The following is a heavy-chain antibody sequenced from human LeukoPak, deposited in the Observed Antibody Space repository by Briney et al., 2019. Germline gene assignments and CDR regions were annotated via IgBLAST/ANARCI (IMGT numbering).Heavy chain of an antibody. D-gene: IGHD2-21*01. J-gene: IGHJ4*02. CDR3: GEDAPVISY. CDR1: GFAFDDFG. CDR2: ISGDGGVT. Sequence: GGSLRLSCAASGFAFDDFGMHWVRQAPGKGLEWVSFISGDGGVTYYTDSLKGRFTVSRDNSKNSLYLQMGSLRAEDTALYYCGEDAPVISYWGQGTVVTVSS. V-gene: IGHV3-43*02.